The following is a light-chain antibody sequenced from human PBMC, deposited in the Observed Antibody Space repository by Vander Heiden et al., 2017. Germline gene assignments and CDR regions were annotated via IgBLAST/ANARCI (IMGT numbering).Light chain of an antibody. CDR3: QQRSDWPLT. V-gene: IGKV3-11*01. CDR1: QSINNF. J-gene: IGKJ4*01. CDR2: DAS. Sequence: EIVLTQSPATLSLSPGERATLSCRASQSINNFLTWYQQKPGHAPRLLIYDASNRATGIPARFSGSGSGTDFTLTIGSLEPEDLAVYYCQQRSDWPLTFGGGTEVEIK.